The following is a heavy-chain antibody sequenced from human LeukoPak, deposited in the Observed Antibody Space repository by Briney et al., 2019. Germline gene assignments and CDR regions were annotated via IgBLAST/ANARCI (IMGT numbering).Heavy chain of an antibody. Sequence: GRSLGLSCAASGFTFDDYAMHWVRQAPGKGLEWVSGISWNSGSIGYADSVKGRFTISRDNAKNSLYLQMNSLRAEDTALYYCAKDMSYSSGWYYFDYWGQGTLVTVSS. CDR3: AKDMSYSSGWYYFDY. D-gene: IGHD6-19*01. CDR1: GFTFDDYA. CDR2: ISWNSGSI. J-gene: IGHJ4*02. V-gene: IGHV3-9*01.